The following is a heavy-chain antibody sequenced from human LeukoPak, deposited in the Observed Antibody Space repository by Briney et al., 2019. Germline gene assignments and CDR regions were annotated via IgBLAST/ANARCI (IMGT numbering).Heavy chain of an antibody. CDR2: ISAYNGNT. CDR1: GYTFTSYG. CDR3: ARDHYYDILTGYYPPLYYGMDV. V-gene: IGHV1-18*04. Sequence: ASVKVSCKASGYTFTSYGISWVRQAPGQGLEWMGWISAYNGNTNYAQKLQGRVTMTTDTSTSTACMELRSLRSDDTAVYYCARDHYYDILTGYYPPLYYGMDVWAKGPRSPSPQ. D-gene: IGHD3-9*01. J-gene: IGHJ6*04.